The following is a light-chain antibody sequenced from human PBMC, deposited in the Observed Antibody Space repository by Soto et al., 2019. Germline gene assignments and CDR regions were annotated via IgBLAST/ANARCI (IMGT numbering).Light chain of an antibody. J-gene: IGKJ1*01. Sequence: EIVLTQSPGTLSLSPGERATLSCRASQSVSSSCLAWYRQKPGQAPRLLIYGASSRATGIPDRFSGSGSGTDFTLTIGRLEPVDFAVYYCQQYGTSPQTFGQGTKLEIK. V-gene: IGKV3-20*01. CDR3: QQYGTSPQT. CDR1: QSVSSSC. CDR2: GAS.